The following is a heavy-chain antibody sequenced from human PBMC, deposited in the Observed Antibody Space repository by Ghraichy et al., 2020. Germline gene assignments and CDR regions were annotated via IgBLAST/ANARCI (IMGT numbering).Heavy chain of an antibody. D-gene: IGHD3-16*01. CDR1: GFTVSSNY. J-gene: IGHJ5*02. CDR3: ARERGSGWFDP. V-gene: IGHV3-53*01. CDR2: IYSGGST. Sequence: GESLNISCAASGFTVSSNYMSWVRQAPGKGLEWVSVIYSGGSTYYADSVKGRFTISRDNSKNTLYLQMNSLRAEDTAVYYCARERGSGWFDPWGQGTLVTVSS.